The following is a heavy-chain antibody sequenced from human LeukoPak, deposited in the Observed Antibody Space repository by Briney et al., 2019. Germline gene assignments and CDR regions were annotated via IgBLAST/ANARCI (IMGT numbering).Heavy chain of an antibody. CDR2: INHSGST. D-gene: IGHD3-22*01. CDR3: ARRGYYDSSGYVFDY. J-gene: IGHJ4*02. CDR1: GGSFSGYY. Sequence: SETLSLTCAVYGGSFSGYYWSWIRHTPGKGLEWIGEINHSGSTNYNPSLKSRVTISVDTSKNQFSLKLSSVTAADTAVYYCARRGYYDSSGYVFDYWGQGTLVTVSS. V-gene: IGHV4-34*01.